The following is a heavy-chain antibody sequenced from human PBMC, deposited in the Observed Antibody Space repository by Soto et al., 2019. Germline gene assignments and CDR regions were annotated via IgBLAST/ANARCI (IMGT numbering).Heavy chain of an antibody. CDR2: IDPSDSYT. CDR1: GYSFTSYW. V-gene: IGHV5-10-1*01. D-gene: IGHD1-26*01. CDR3: ARSGSYFEWFDP. J-gene: IGHJ5*02. Sequence: PGESLKISCXGSGYSFTSYWISWVRQMPGKGLEWMGRIDPSDSYTNYSPSFQGHVTISADKSISTAYLQWSSLKASDTAMYYCARSGSYFEWFDPWGQGTLVTVSS.